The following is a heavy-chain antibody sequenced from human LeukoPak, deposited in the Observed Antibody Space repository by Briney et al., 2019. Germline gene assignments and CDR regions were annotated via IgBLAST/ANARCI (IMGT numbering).Heavy chain of an antibody. V-gene: IGHV3-21*01. CDR1: GFTFSSYS. Sequence: GGSLRLSCAASGFTFSSYSMNWVRQVPGKGLEWVSSISSSSSYIYYAGSVKGRFTISRDNAKNSLYLQMNSLRAEDTAVYYCARALSSGLHDYWGQGTLVTVSS. CDR3: ARALSSGLHDY. CDR2: ISSSSSYI. J-gene: IGHJ4*02. D-gene: IGHD3-22*01.